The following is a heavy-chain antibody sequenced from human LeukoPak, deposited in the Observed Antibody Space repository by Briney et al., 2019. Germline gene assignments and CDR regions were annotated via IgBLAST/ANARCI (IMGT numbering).Heavy chain of an antibody. Sequence: GGSLRLSCAASGFTFSDYYVSWIRQAPGKGLEWVSYISSSSSYIYYADSVKGRFTISRDNSKNTLYLQMNSLRAEDTAVYYCANLLSTVTTSYWGQGTLVTVSS. CDR3: ANLLSTVTTSY. CDR2: ISSSSSYI. J-gene: IGHJ4*02. D-gene: IGHD4-17*01. CDR1: GFTFSDYY. V-gene: IGHV3-11*06.